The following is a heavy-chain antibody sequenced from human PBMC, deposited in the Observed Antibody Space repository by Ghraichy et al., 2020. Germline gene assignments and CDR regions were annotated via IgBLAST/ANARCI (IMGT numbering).Heavy chain of an antibody. Sequence: LSLTCAASGFTFRSYGMHWVRQAPGKGLEWVAAIRYDGSETSYLDSVKGRFTISRDNSKNTVYLQMNRLGAEDTAVYYCARDNWLGGTEVTSTFDCWGQGTLVTVSS. CDR1: GFTFRSYG. J-gene: IGHJ4*02. CDR3: ARDNWLGGTEVTSTFDC. V-gene: IGHV3-33*01. D-gene: IGHD6-19*01. CDR2: IRYDGSET.